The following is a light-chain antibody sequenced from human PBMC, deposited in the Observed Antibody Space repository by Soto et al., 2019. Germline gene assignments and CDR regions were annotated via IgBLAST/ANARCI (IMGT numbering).Light chain of an antibody. J-gene: IGKJ1*01. CDR2: AAS. CDR1: QGISNY. Sequence: DIQMTQSPSSLSASVGDRVTITCRPSQGISNYLAWYQQKPGKVPKLLIYAASTLQSGDPSRFSGSGSGTDFNLTISSLQPEDVATYYCQKYNSAPWTFGQGTKVEIK. V-gene: IGKV1-27*01. CDR3: QKYNSAPWT.